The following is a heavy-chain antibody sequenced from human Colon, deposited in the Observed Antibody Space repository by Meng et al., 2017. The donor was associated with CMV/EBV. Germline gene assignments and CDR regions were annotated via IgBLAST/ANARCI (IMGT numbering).Heavy chain of an antibody. Sequence: GESLKISCAASGFTFSSYSMNWVRQAPGKGLEWVSYISSSSSTIYYADSVKGRFHISKDNTKNTVFLQMNNLRADDTAVYYCTKVSIIAVPGAYFDFWGQGTLVTVSS. CDR1: GFTFSSYS. J-gene: IGHJ4*02. CDR3: TKVSIIAVPGAYFDF. V-gene: IGHV3-48*01. CDR2: ISSSSSTI. D-gene: IGHD2-2*01.